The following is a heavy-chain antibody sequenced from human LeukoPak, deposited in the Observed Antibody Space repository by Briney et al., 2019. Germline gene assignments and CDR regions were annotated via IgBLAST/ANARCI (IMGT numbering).Heavy chain of an antibody. CDR1: GYTFTGNY. J-gene: IGHJ6*02. D-gene: IGHD3-10*01. Sequence: ASVKVSCKASGYTFTGNYMHWVRQAPGQGLEWMGWINPNSGGTTYAQEFQGRVTMTGDTSISTAYMELSSLRSDDTAVYYCARERSMGSGSYPYYYYYYGMDVWGQGTTVTVSS. CDR2: INPNSGGT. V-gene: IGHV1-2*02. CDR3: ARERSMGSGSYPYYYYYYGMDV.